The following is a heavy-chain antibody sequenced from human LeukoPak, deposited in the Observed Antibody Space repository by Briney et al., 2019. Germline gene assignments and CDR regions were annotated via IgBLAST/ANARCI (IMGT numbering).Heavy chain of an antibody. CDR2: IYYSGST. Sequence: PSETLSLTCTVSGESLSRPEYSWAWIRQPPGKGLEWIGTIYYSGSTSYSPSLRSRVTISKDTSKNQLSLELSSVTAADTALYFCARPGSVNGWFYYDSWGQGTRVTVSS. V-gene: IGHV4-39*01. CDR1: GESLSRPEYS. D-gene: IGHD6-19*01. CDR3: ARPGSVNGWFYYDS. J-gene: IGHJ4*02.